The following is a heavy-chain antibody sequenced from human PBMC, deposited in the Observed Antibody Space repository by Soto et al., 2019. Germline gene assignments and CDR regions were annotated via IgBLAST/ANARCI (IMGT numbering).Heavy chain of an antibody. D-gene: IGHD3-3*01. CDR1: GYSFTSYW. V-gene: IGHV5-10-1*01. J-gene: IGHJ6*02. Sequence: PGESLKISCKGSGYSFTSYWISWVRQMAGKGLEWMGRIDPSDSYTNYSPSFQGHVTISADKSISTAYLQWSSLKASDTAMYYCAREMIFGVVIGPLSYYYYGMDVWGQGTTVTVSS. CDR3: AREMIFGVVIGPLSYYYYGMDV. CDR2: IDPSDSYT.